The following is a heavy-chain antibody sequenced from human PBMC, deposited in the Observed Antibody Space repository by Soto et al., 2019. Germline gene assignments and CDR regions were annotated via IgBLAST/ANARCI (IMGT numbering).Heavy chain of an antibody. CDR3: TRGAPYISFDY. D-gene: IGHD3-16*01. V-gene: IGHV4-31*03. CDR2: IYSSGYT. Sequence: SETLSLTCTVSGGSISSGDYAWSWIRQHPGKGLEWIGYIYSSGYTYYNPSLKSRVTILLDTSKKQFSLKLSSVTAADTAVYYCTRGAPYISFDYWGLGTLVTVSS. J-gene: IGHJ4*02. CDR1: GGSISSGDYA.